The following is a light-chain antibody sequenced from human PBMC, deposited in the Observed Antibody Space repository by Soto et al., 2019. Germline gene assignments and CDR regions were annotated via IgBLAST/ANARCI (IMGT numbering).Light chain of an antibody. CDR2: GAS. CDR1: QSVSSSY. J-gene: IGKJ1*01. V-gene: IGKV3-20*01. Sequence: EIVLTQSPGTLSLSPGERATLSCRASQSVSSSYLAWYQLKPGQAPRLLMYGASSRATGIPDRISGRGSGTDFTLTISRLEPEDFAVYYCQQYGSSPATFGQGTEVEIK. CDR3: QQYGSSPAT.